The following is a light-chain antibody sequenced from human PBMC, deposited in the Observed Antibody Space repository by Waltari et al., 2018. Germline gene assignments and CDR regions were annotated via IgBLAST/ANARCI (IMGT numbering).Light chain of an antibody. CDR3: HQRSIWPNT. CDR2: DAS. J-gene: IGKJ2*01. Sequence: EIVLTQSPATLSLSPGDRATLSCRASQGISNYLAWYQQTPGQAPRLLIYDASNRATGIPGRFSGSGSGTDFTLTISSLEPEDFAVYYCHQRSIWPNTFGLGTKLEIK. CDR1: QGISNY. V-gene: IGKV3-11*01.